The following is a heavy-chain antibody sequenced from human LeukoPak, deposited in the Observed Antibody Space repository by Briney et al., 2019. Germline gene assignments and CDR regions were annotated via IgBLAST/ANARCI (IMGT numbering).Heavy chain of an antibody. D-gene: IGHD3-22*01. CDR3: ARTLVVINDAFDI. V-gene: IGHV1-2*02. J-gene: IGHJ3*02. CDR2: INPNSGDT. Sequence: ASVKVSCKASGYTFTGYYIHWVRQAPGQRLEWMGWINPNSGDTSYAQKFQGRVSMTGDTSISTAYMELSRLRSDDTAVYYCARTLVVINDAFDIWGQGTMVTVSS. CDR1: GYTFTGYY.